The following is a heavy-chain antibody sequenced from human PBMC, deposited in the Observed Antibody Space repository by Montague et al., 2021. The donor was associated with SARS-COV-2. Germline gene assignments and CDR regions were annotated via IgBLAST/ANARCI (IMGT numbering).Heavy chain of an antibody. D-gene: IGHD3-10*01. V-gene: IGHV4-59*01. J-gene: IGHJ4*02. CDR1: GDPISTSY. Sequence: SETLSLTCTVSGDPISTSYWAWIRQPPGKGLEWIGYVYYSGRSSYNSSLKSRVTISIDTPKNQFSLKLSSVTAADTAVYYCARSLDPSGTYYLPYWGQGTLVTVSS. CDR3: ARSLDPSGTYYLPY. CDR2: VYYSGRS.